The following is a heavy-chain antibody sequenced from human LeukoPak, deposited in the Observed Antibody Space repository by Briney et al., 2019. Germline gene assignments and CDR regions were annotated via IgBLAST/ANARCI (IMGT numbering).Heavy chain of an antibody. CDR2: IYFSGST. J-gene: IGHJ4*02. CDR1: GGSISDAAYY. CDR3: ARHVDSGSYYDLVD. V-gene: IGHV4-30-4*01. D-gene: IGHD1-26*01. Sequence: PSQTLSLTCTVSGGSISDAAYYWSWIRQHPGEGLEWIGYIYFSGSTNYNPSLKSRVTISVDTSKNQFSLKLSSVTAADTAVYYCARHVDSGSYYDLVDWGQGTLVTVSS.